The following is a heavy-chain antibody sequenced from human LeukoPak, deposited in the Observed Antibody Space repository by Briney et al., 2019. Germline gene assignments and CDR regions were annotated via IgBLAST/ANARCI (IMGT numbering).Heavy chain of an antibody. J-gene: IGHJ4*02. CDR3: ARFYGSSGYYYLDH. Sequence: ASVKVSCKASGYTFTSYGITWVRQAPGQGLEWMGWISGYNGNTNYAQKLQGRVTMTTDASTSTAYMELRSLRSDDTAVYYCARFYGSSGYYYLDHWGQGTLVTVSS. D-gene: IGHD3-22*01. CDR2: ISGYNGNT. V-gene: IGHV1-18*01. CDR1: GYTFTSYG.